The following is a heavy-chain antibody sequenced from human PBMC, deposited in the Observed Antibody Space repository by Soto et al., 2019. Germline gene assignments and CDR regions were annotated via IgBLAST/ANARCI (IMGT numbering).Heavy chain of an antibody. D-gene: IGHD6-19*01. J-gene: IGHJ4*02. CDR1: GYTFTIYG. CDR3: AGQYSSGWYFDY. CDR2: ISAYNGNT. Sequence: ASVKVSCKASGYTFTIYGISWVLQAPGQGLEWMGWISAYNGNTNYAQKLQGRVTMTTDTSTSTAYMELRSLRSDDTAVYYCAGQYSSGWYFDYWGQGTLVTVSS. V-gene: IGHV1-18*01.